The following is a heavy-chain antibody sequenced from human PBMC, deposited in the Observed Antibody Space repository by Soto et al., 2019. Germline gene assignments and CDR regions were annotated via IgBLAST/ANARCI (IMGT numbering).Heavy chain of an antibody. Sequence: QVQLLQSGSEVKKPGSSVKVSCRASGGSLSSYPVTWVRQAPGQGLEWMGRIIPIVGLTNYAQKFQGRVTITADKSTSTAQMESSSVRSVDTAISLCARPTGGHDARWKYTEVWCNGTTFIVSS. CDR3: ARPTGGHDARWKYTEV. CDR1: GGSLSSYP. J-gene: IGHJ6*03. D-gene: IGHD7-27*01. CDR2: IIPIVGLT. V-gene: IGHV1-69*02.